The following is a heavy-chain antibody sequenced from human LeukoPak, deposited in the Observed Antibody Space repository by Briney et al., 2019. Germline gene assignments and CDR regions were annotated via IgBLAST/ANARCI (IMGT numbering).Heavy chain of an antibody. D-gene: IGHD3-22*01. CDR3: ARSVGSYYGDL. V-gene: IGHV3-21*01. CDR2: ITSSSSFT. CDR1: GFSFSTYT. J-gene: IGHJ5*02. Sequence: SGTSLRLSCAASGFSFSTYTMSWVRQAPGKGLDWVASITSSSSFTYYADSVKGRFTISRDNAKNSLYLQMNSLTLDDTAVYYCARSVGSYYGDLWGQGTLVTVSS.